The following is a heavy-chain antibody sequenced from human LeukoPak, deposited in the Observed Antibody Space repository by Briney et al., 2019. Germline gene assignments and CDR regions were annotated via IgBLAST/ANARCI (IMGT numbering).Heavy chain of an antibody. CDR1: GYTFTSYY. CDR3: ASKDWNDDWFDP. V-gene: IGHV1-2*02. CDR2: INPNSGGT. J-gene: IGHJ5*02. Sequence: ASVKVSCKASGYTFTSYYMHWVRQAPGQGLEWMGWINPNSGGTNYAQKFQGRVTMTRDTSISTAYMELSRLRSDDTAVYYCASKDWNDDWFDPWGQGTLVTVSS. D-gene: IGHD1-1*01.